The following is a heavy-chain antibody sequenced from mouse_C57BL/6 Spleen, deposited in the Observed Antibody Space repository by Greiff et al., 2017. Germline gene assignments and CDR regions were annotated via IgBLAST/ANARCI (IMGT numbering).Heavy chain of an antibody. CDR1: GYTFTDYY. D-gene: IGHD1-1*01. Sequence: EVQLQQSGPELVKPGASVKISCKASGYTFTDYYMNWVKQSHGKSLEWIGDINPNNGGTSYNQKFKGKATLTVDKSSSTAYMELRSLTSEDSAVYYCARRSYYYDSSGFGGWGQGTTLS. CDR3: ARRSYYYDSSGFGG. J-gene: IGHJ2*01. CDR2: INPNNGGT. V-gene: IGHV1-26*01.